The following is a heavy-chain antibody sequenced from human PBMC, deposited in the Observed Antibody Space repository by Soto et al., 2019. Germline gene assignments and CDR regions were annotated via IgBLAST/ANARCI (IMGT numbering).Heavy chain of an antibody. Sequence: SETLSLTCTVSGGSISSYYWSWIRQPPGKGLEWIGYIYYSGSTNYNPSLKSRVTISVDTSKNQFSLKLSSVTAADTAVYYCARAFTMAHWFDPWGQGTLVTVSS. J-gene: IGHJ5*02. CDR2: IYYSGST. V-gene: IGHV4-59*01. CDR1: GGSISSYY. D-gene: IGHD3-10*01. CDR3: ARAFTMAHWFDP.